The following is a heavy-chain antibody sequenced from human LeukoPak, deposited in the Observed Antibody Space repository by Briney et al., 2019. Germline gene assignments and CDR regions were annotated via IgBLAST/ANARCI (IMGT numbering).Heavy chain of an antibody. CDR2: INSDGSTT. CDR3: VRWGLGKGVAFDI. CDR1: GFTFSSYS. D-gene: IGHD2-8*01. V-gene: IGHV3-74*01. J-gene: IGHJ3*02. Sequence: AGGSLRLSCAASGFTFSSYSMNWVRQAPGKGLLWVSRINSDGSTTTYADSVKGRFTISRDNAKNTLYLQMNSLRAEDTAVYYCVRWGLGKGVAFDIWGQGTTVTVSS.